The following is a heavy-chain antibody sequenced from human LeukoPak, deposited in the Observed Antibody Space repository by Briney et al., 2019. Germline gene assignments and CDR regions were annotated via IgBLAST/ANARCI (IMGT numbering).Heavy chain of an antibody. CDR2: IYYSGST. Sequence: SQTLSLTCTVSGGSISSGGYSWSWIRQHPGKGLEWIGNIYYSGSTYYNPSLKSRVTLSIDTSKNQFSLKLSSMTAADTAVYYCARDRATTSRDYYYYYGMGVWGQGTTVTVSS. D-gene: IGHD4-17*01. CDR1: GGSISSGGYS. CDR3: ARDRATTSRDYYYYYGMGV. V-gene: IGHV4-31*03. J-gene: IGHJ6*02.